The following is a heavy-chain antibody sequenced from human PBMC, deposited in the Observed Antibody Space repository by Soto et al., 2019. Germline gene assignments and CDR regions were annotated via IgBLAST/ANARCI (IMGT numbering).Heavy chain of an antibody. CDR1: GFTFRNYN. D-gene: IGHD2-21*01. J-gene: IGHJ4*02. Sequence: EVQLLESGGGLVKAGGSLRLFCTASGFTFRNYNMNWVRQAPGKGLEWVSSISTGGAYMFYADSVKGRFTISRDNAENSLLLQKDSPNAEDTAVYYCERVIANQGGDYFDSWGQGTLVTVSS. CDR3: ERVIANQGGDYFDS. CDR2: ISTGGAYM. V-gene: IGHV3-21*06.